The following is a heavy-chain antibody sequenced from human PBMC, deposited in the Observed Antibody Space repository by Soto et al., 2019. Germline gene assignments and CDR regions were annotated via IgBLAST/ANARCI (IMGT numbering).Heavy chain of an antibody. D-gene: IGHD3-10*01. CDR1: GFTFGSYG. J-gene: IGHJ4*02. Sequence: QVQLVESGGGVVQPGRSLRLSCAASGFTFGSYGMHWVRQAPGKGLEWVAVISYDGSNKYYADSVKGRFTISRDNSKNTLYLQMNSLRAEDTAVYYCAKEFDYYGSGSPYWYYFDYWGQGTLVTVSS. CDR2: ISYDGSNK. V-gene: IGHV3-30*18. CDR3: AKEFDYYGSGSPYWYYFDY.